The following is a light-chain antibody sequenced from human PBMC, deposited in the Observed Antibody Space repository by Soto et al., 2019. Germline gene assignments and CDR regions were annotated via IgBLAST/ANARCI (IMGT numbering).Light chain of an antibody. Sequence: EIVLTQSPGTLSLSPGERATVSCRASQSASSSYFAWYQQKPGQAPRLLISGASNSATGIQDRFSGSGSGTDFTLTISSLEPEDFEVYYFQHYARSLGTFGQGTRVAIK. CDR2: GAS. J-gene: IGKJ1*01. CDR1: QSASSSY. V-gene: IGKV3-20*01. CDR3: QHYARSLGT.